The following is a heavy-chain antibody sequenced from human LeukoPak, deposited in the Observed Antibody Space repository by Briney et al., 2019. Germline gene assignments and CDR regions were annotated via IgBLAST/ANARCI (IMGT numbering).Heavy chain of an antibody. D-gene: IGHD2-15*01. Sequence: GGSLRLSCAASGFTFDKYNMNWVRQAPGKGLEWVSAISGSGGSTYYADSVKGRFTISRDNSKNTLYLQMNSPRAEDTAVYYCAKAGSEYCSGGSCYVPGDYWGQGTLVTVSS. CDR2: ISGSGGST. CDR3: AKAGSEYCSGGSCYVPGDY. CDR1: GFTFDKYN. V-gene: IGHV3-23*01. J-gene: IGHJ4*02.